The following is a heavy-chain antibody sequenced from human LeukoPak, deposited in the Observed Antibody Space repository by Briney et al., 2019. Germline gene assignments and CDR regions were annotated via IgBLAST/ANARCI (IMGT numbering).Heavy chain of an antibody. CDR1: GFTFNNAW. V-gene: IGHV3-15*01. D-gene: IGHD3-10*01. Sequence: GGSLRLSCAASGFTFNNAWMSWVRQAPGKGLEWVCRIKSKTEGGTTDYAAPVKGRFTISRDDSKKTLYLQMNSLKTEDTAVYYCTTGGSPYWGQGTLVTVSS. CDR2: IKSKTEGGTT. CDR3: TTGGSPY. J-gene: IGHJ4*02.